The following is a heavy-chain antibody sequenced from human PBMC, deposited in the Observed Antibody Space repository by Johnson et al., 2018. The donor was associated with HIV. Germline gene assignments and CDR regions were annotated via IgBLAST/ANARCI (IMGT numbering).Heavy chain of an antibody. CDR3: AREGNYAAFDI. J-gene: IGHJ3*02. D-gene: IGHD4-11*01. CDR2: ISYDGSNK. V-gene: IGHV3-30*04. CDR1: VFTFSSYA. Sequence: QVQLVESGGGVVQPGGSLRLSCAASVFTFSSYAMHWVRQAPGKGLEWVAVISYDGSNKYYADSVKGRFTISRDNSKNTLYLKMNSLRAEDTAVYYCAREGNYAAFDIWGQGTMVTVSS.